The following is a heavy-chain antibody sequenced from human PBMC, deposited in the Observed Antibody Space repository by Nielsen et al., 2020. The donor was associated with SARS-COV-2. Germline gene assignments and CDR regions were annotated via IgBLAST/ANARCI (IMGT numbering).Heavy chain of an antibody. Sequence: SETLSLTCTVFADSISSGHYYWSWIRQPPGKGLEWIGYIYYSGSTYYNPSLRSRVTISVDTSKNQFSLKLSSVTGADTAVYYCARGDGLGSGELSLFWDHWGQGTLVAVSS. CDR2: IYYSGST. CDR3: ARGDGLGSGELSLFWDH. D-gene: IGHD3-16*02. J-gene: IGHJ4*02. CDR1: ADSISSGHYY. V-gene: IGHV4-30-4*01.